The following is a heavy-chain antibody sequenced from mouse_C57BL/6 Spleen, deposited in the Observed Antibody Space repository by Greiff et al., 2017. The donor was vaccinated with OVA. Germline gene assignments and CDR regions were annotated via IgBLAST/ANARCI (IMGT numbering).Heavy chain of an antibody. CDR3: ARSGDSYAMDY. CDR1: GYTFTDYY. J-gene: IGHJ4*01. CDR2: IYPGSGNT. Sequence: QVTLKVSGAELVRPGASVKLSCKASGYTFTDYYINWVKQRPGQGLEWIARIYPGSGNTYYNEKFKGKATLTAEKSSSTAYMQLSSLTSEDSAVYFCARSGDSYAMDYWGQGTSVTVSS. D-gene: IGHD1-1*02. V-gene: IGHV1-76*01.